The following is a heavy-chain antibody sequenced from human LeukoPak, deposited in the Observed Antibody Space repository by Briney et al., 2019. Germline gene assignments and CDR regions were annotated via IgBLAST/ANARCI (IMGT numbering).Heavy chain of an antibody. CDR3: ARDRRGIVPAADHGMDV. Sequence: ASVKVSCKASGYTFTGYYMHWVRQAPGQGLEWMGRINPNSGGTNYAQKFQGRVTMTRDTSISTAYMELSRLRSDDTAVYYCARDRRGIVPAADHGMDVWGQGTTVTVSS. J-gene: IGHJ6*02. V-gene: IGHV1-2*06. CDR1: GYTFTGYY. CDR2: INPNSGGT. D-gene: IGHD2-2*01.